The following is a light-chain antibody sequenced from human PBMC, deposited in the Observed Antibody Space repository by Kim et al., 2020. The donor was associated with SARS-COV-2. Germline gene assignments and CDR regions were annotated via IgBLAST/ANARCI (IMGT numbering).Light chain of an antibody. Sequence: DIQMTQSPSSLSASVGDRVTITCRASQDITSDLGWYQQKPGKSPKRLIYATSTLQSGVPSRFSGSGSGTEFTLTISSLQPEDFATYYCLQYNDFPWTFGQGTKVDIK. V-gene: IGKV1-17*01. CDR3: LQYNDFPWT. J-gene: IGKJ1*01. CDR1: QDITSD. CDR2: ATS.